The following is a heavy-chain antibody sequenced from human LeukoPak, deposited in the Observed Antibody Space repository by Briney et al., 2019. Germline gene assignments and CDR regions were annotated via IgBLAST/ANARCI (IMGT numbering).Heavy chain of an antibody. D-gene: IGHD5-18*01. Sequence: GGSLRLSCEASEFTFSNYAMSWVRQAPGKGLEWVSIINNSGVHTSYADSVKGRFTISRDNSKNMLYLQMNSLRAEDTAVYYCAKAAYNYGPFDYWGQGTLVLVSS. J-gene: IGHJ4*02. V-gene: IGHV3-23*01. CDR2: INNSGVHT. CDR3: AKAAYNYGPFDY. CDR1: EFTFSNYA.